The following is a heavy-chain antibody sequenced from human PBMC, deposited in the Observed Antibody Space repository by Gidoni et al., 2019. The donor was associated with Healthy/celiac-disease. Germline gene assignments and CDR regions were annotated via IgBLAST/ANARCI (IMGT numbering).Heavy chain of an antibody. Sequence: QVQLQQWGAGLLKPSETLSLTCAVYGGSFSGYYWSWIRQPPGKGLEWIGEINHSGSTNYNPSLKSRVTISVDTSKNQFSLKLSSVTAADTAVYYCARARPGSYGRFDYWGQGTLVTVSS. D-gene: IGHD5-18*01. CDR3: ARARPGSYGRFDY. CDR1: GGSFSGYY. CDR2: INHSGST. J-gene: IGHJ4*02. V-gene: IGHV4-34*01.